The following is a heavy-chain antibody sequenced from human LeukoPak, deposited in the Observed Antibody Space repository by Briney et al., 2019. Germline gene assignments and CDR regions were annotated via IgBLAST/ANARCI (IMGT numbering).Heavy chain of an antibody. CDR2: ISSGSSYI. V-gene: IGHV3-21*01. CDR1: GFTFSTYS. D-gene: IGHD6-19*01. Sequence: GGSLRLSCAASGFTFSTYSMNWVRQAPGKGLEWVSSISSGSSYIDYADSVKGRFTISRDNAKNSLYLQVNSLRAEDTAVYYCTSSGWDPAFDIWGQGTMVTVSS. J-gene: IGHJ3*02. CDR3: TSSGWDPAFDI.